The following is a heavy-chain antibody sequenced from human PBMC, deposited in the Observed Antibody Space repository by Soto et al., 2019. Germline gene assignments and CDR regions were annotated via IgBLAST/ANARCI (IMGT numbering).Heavy chain of an antibody. J-gene: IGHJ4*02. Sequence: EVKLVESGGGLVQPGGSLRLSCAASGFSFSDYYMDWVRQVPGKGLEWVGRSRNKANSYNPEYAPSVKDRFSISRDNSKDSMYLQMNSLKTEDTAVYYCARDTGGSHDYWGQGALVTVSS. D-gene: IGHD3-16*01. CDR1: GFSFSDYY. CDR2: SRNKANSYNP. CDR3: ARDTGGSHDY. V-gene: IGHV3-72*01.